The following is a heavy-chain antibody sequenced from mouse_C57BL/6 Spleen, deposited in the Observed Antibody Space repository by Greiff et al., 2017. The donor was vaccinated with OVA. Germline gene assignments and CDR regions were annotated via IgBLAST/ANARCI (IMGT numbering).Heavy chain of an antibody. V-gene: IGHV1-69*01. CDR2: IDPSDSYT. D-gene: IGHD1-1*02. J-gene: IGHJ2*01. CDR1: GYTFTSYW. CDR3: AYGYYFDY. Sequence: QVQLQQPGAEPVMPGASVKLSCKASGYTFTSYWMHWVKQRPGQGLEWIGEIDPSDSYTNYNQKFKGKSTLTVDKSSSTAYMQLSSLTSEDSAVYYCAYGYYFDYWGQGTTLTVSS.